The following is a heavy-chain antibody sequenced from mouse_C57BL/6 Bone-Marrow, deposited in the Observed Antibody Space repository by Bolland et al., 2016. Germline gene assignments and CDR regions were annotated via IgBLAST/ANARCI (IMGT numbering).Heavy chain of an antibody. V-gene: IGHV10-1*01. Sequence: YATYYADSVKDRFTVSRDDSESMLYLQMNNLKTEDTAMYYCVRSYDYDVRFAYWGQGTLV. J-gene: IGHJ3*01. CDR3: VRSYDYDVRFAY. CDR2: YAT. D-gene: IGHD2-4*01.